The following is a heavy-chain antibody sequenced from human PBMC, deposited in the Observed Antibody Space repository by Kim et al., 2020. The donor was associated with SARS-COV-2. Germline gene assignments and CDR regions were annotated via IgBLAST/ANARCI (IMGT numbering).Heavy chain of an antibody. CDR2: ISYDGSNK. V-gene: IGHV3-30*04. J-gene: IGHJ6*02. Sequence: GGSLRLSCAASGFTFSSYSMHWVRQAPGKGLEWVAVISYDGSNKYYADSVKGRFTISRDNSKNTLYLQMTSLRAEDTAVYYCARDRRGYCSGGSCYSHYYYYYGMDVWGQGTTVTDSS. D-gene: IGHD2-15*01. CDR3: ARDRRGYCSGGSCYSHYYYYYGMDV. CDR1: GFTFSSYS.